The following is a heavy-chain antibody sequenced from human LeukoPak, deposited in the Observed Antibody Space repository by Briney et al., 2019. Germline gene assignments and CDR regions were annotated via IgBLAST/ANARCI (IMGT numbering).Heavy chain of an antibody. CDR3: ARGPAFDYDSYFDY. J-gene: IGHJ4*02. V-gene: IGHV3-30-3*01. CDR2: ISYDGSNK. CDR1: GFTFSSYA. Sequence: GGSLRLSCAASGFTFSSYAMHWVRQALGKGLEWVAVISYDGSNKYYADSVRGRFTISRDNSKNTLYLQMNSLRAEDTAVYHCARGPAFDYDSYFDYWGQGTLVTVSS. D-gene: IGHD4/OR15-4a*01.